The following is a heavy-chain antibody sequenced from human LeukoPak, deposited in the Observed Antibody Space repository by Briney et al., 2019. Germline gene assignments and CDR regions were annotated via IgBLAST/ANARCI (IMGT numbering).Heavy chain of an antibody. CDR2: ISGSGGST. J-gene: IGHJ5*02. D-gene: IGHD3-10*01. V-gene: IGHV3-23*01. CDR3: AREAFINYYGSGSLKPWFDP. CDR1: GFTFSSYA. Sequence: GGSLRLSCAASGFTFSSYAMSWVRQAPGKGLEWVSAISGSGGSTYYADSVKGRFTISRDNSKNTLYLQMNSLRSDDTAVYYCAREAFINYYGSGSLKPWFDPWGQGTLVTVSS.